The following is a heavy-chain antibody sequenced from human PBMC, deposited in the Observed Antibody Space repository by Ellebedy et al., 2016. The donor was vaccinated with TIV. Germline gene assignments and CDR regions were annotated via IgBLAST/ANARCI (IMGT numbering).Heavy chain of an antibody. CDR2: IKQDGSEK. D-gene: IGHD2/OR15-2a*01. J-gene: IGHJ6*02. Sequence: GGSLRLSXAASGFTFSSYWMSWVRQAPGKGLEWVANIKQDGSEKYYVDSVKGRFTISRDNAKNSLYLHMNSLRAEDTAVYYCAKAAEFYGLNYYYGMDVWGQGTTFTVSS. CDR1: GFTFSSYW. V-gene: IGHV3-7*01. CDR3: AKAAEFYGLNYYYGMDV.